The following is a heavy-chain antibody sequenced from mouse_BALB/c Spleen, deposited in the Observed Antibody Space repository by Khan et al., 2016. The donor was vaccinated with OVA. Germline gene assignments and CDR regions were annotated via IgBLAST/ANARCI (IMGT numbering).Heavy chain of an antibody. CDR2: INSGGDNT. CDR1: GFTFSSYT. CDR3: ARSNYGTFAY. V-gene: IGHV5-9*03. Sequence: EVELVESGGGLVKPGGSLKLSCAASGFTFSSYTMSWVRQTPEKRLEWVATINSGGDNTYYPDSVKGRFTISRDNAKNNRYLQMSSLRSEDTAVYYCARSNYGTFAYWGQGTLVTVSA. D-gene: IGHD2-1*01. J-gene: IGHJ3*01.